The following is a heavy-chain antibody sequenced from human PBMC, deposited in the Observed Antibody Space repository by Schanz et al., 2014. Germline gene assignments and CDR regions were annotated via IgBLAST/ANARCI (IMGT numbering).Heavy chain of an antibody. CDR1: GFTVNTNY. D-gene: IGHD4-17*01. Sequence: EVQLVESGGGLIQPGGSLRLSCAVSGFTVNTNYMSWVRQAPGKGLEWISSMYINSGSTQYADSVKGRFIISRDSSKNTLFLQMNSLRAEDTAVYYCARVLGGDEGLDPWGQGTLVTVSS. CDR3: ARVLGGDEGLDP. CDR2: MYINSGST. V-gene: IGHV3-53*01. J-gene: IGHJ5*02.